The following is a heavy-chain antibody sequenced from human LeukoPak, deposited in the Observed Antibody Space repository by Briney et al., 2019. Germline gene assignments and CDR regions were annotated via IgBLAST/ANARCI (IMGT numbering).Heavy chain of an antibody. Sequence: HTGGSLRLSCTASGFTFGDYAMSWVRQAPGKGLEWVGFIRSKAYGGTTEYAASVKGRFTISRDDSKSIAYLQMNSLKTEDTAVYYCTRENCSGGSCFNWFDPWGQGTLVTVSS. CDR1: GFTFGDYA. CDR2: IRSKAYGGTT. V-gene: IGHV3-49*04. D-gene: IGHD2-15*01. CDR3: TRENCSGGSCFNWFDP. J-gene: IGHJ5*02.